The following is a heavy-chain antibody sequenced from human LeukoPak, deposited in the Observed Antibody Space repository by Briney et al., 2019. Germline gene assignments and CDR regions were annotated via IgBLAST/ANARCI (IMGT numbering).Heavy chain of an antibody. J-gene: IGHJ4*02. CDR3: TTGPPIVVVPAATLDY. CDR1: GFTFSNAW. D-gene: IGHD2-2*01. CDR2: IKSKTDGGTT. V-gene: IGHV3-15*01. Sequence: TSGGSLRLSCAASGFTFSNAWMSWVRQAPGKGLEWVGRIKSKTDGGTTDYAAPVKGRFTISRDDSKNTLYLQMNSLKTEDTAVYYCTTGPPIVVVPAATLDYWGQGTLVTVSS.